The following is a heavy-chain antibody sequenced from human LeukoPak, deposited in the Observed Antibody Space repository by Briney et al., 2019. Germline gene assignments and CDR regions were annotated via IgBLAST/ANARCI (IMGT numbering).Heavy chain of an antibody. J-gene: IGHJ4*02. CDR3: ASVWFGVFDY. V-gene: IGHV3-11*01. D-gene: IGHD3-10*01. CDR1: GLTFSDYY. CDR2: ISDSGRTT. Sequence: GGSLRLSCAASGLTFSDYYMSWIRQAPGKGLGWVSYISDSGRTTYYADSVKGRFTISRDNAKNSLYLQMNSLRAEDTAVYYCASVWFGVFDYWGQGTLVTVSS.